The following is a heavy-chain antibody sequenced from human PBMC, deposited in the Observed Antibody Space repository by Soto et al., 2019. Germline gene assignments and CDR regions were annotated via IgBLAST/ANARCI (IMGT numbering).Heavy chain of an antibody. CDR3: AKDQLDTAMVYYYYYYGMDV. CDR2: ISYDGSNK. Sequence: PGGFLRLSCAASGVTFSSYGMHWVRQAPGKGLEWVAVISYDGSNKYYADSVKGRFTISRDNSKNTLYLQMNSLRAEDTAVYYCAKDQLDTAMVYYYYYYGMDVWGQGTTVTVSS. V-gene: IGHV3-30*18. D-gene: IGHD5-18*01. CDR1: GVTFSSYG. J-gene: IGHJ6*02.